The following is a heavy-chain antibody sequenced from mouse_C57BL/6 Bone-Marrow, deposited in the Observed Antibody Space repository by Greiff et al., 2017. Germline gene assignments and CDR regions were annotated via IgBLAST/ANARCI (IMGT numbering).Heavy chain of an antibody. CDR2: ISYDGSN. J-gene: IGHJ2*01. CDR3: ARHYGSSDY. D-gene: IGHD1-1*01. CDR1: GYSITSGYY. Sequence: EVQVVESGPGLVKPSQSLSLTCSVTGYSITSGYYWNWIRQFPGNKLEWMGYISYDGSNNYNPSLKNRISITRDTSKNQFFLKLNSVTTEDTATYYCARHYGSSDYWGQGTTLTVSS. V-gene: IGHV3-6*01.